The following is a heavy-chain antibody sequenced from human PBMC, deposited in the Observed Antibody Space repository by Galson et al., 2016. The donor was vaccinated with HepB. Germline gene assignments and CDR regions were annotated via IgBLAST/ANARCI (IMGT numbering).Heavy chain of an antibody. D-gene: IGHD1-20*01. CDR2: ISHSGST. CDR1: GDSINSSNW. V-gene: IGHV4-4*02. J-gene: IGHJ6*02. CDR3: ARDLGVQPKYNWNSGGYYYGMDV. Sequence: ETLSLTCAVSGDSINSSNWWSWVRQPPGKGLEWIGEISHSGSTIYNPSLKSRVTISVDKSKNQFSLKVSSVTAADAAVYYCARDLGVQPKYNWNSGGYYYGMDVWGQGTTVAVSS.